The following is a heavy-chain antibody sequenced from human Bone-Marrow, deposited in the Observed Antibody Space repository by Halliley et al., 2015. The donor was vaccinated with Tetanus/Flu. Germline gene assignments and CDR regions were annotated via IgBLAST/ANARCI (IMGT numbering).Heavy chain of an antibody. V-gene: IGHV4-31*02. Sequence: LEWIGYFYFSGSTYYNPSPKSRVTISVDPSKNRFSRKLSSVTAADTAVYYCARSGGSGSYYEDYWGQGTLVTVSS. D-gene: IGHD3-10*01. CDR2: FYFSGST. J-gene: IGHJ4*02. CDR3: ARSGGSGSYYEDY.